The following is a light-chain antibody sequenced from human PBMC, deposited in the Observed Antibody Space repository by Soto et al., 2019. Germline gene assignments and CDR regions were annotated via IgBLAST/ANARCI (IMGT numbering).Light chain of an antibody. CDR2: DTS. CDR3: QQYSNWPPT. V-gene: IGKV3-11*01. CDR1: QSVSSSY. Sequence: IVSTQSPGTLSLSPGERSTLLCRASQSVSSSYFSWYQQKPGQAPRPVIYDTSNRATHTPARFSGSGFGTDFTLTISSLEPEDFAVYYCQQYSNWPPTFGQGTGLEIK. J-gene: IGKJ5*01.